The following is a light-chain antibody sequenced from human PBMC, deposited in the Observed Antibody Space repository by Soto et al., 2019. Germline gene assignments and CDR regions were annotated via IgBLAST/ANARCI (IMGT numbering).Light chain of an antibody. CDR2: DVS. Sequence: QSALTQPASVSGSPGQSITISCTGTSSDVGGYNYVSWHQQHPGKVPKLMIYDVSHRPSGVSNRFSGSKSVNTASLTISGLQAEDEDDYYCSSYTSSITVVFGGGTKLTVL. V-gene: IGLV2-14*03. J-gene: IGLJ2*01. CDR3: SSYTSSITVV. CDR1: SSDVGGYNY.